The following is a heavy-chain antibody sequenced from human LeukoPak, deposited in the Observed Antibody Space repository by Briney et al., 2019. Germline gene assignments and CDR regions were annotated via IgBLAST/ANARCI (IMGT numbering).Heavy chain of an antibody. CDR2: ISAYNGNT. D-gene: IGHD6-6*01. CDR3: ATAYSSSLYYYYMDV. CDR1: GYTFTSYG. J-gene: IGHJ6*03. Sequence: GASVKVSCKASGYTFTSYGISWVRQPPGQGLEWMGWISAYNGNTNYAQKLQGRVTMTTDTSTSTAYMELRSLRSDDTAVYYCATAYSSSLYYYYMDVWGKGTTVTVSS. V-gene: IGHV1-18*01.